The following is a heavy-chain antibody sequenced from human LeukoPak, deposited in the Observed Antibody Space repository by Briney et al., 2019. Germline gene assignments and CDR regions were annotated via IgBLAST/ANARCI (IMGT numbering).Heavy chain of an antibody. J-gene: IGHJ5*02. D-gene: IGHD5-12*01. CDR1: GYSFTSYW. Sequence: GESLKISCEGSGYSFTSYWIGWVRQMPGKGLEWMGIIYPGDSDTRYSPSFQGQVTISADKSISTAYLQWSSLKASDTAMYYCARGGGYSGYAPTNWFDPWGQGTLVTVSS. V-gene: IGHV5-51*01. CDR3: ARGGGYSGYAPTNWFDP. CDR2: IYPGDSDT.